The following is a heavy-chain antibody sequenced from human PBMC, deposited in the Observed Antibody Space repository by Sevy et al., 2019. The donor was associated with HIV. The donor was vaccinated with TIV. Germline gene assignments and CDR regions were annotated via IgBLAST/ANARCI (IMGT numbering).Heavy chain of an antibody. CDR3: AREGAWNLDSPYYYYGMDV. CDR1: GFTFSSYS. Sequence: GGSLRLSCAASGFTFSSYSMNWVRQAPGKGLEWVSYISSSSSTIYYADSVKGRFTISRDNAKNSLYLQMNSLRDEDTAVYYCAREGAWNLDSPYYYYGMDVWGQGTTVTVSS. D-gene: IGHD1-7*01. J-gene: IGHJ6*02. CDR2: ISSSSSTI. V-gene: IGHV3-48*02.